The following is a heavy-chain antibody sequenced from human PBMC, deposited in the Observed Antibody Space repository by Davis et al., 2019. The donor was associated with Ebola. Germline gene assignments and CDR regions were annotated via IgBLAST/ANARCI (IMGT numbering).Heavy chain of an antibody. D-gene: IGHD5-12*01. CDR3: ARVYSGYD. J-gene: IGHJ4*02. V-gene: IGHV3-21*01. CDR1: GFTFDVYT. CDR2: ISNGGAYI. Sequence: PGGSLRLSCAASGFTFDVYTMNWVRQGPGKGLEWVASISNGGAYIFYADSVKGRFTISRDNAKKFLYLQMDRLRVEDTGTYFRARVYSGYDWGQGTQVVVSS.